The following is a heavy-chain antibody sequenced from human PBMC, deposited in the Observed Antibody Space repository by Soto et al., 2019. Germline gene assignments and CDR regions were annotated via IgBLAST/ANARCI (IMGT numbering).Heavy chain of an antibody. D-gene: IGHD1-1*01. J-gene: IGHJ4*02. CDR1: GYTFSSFI. CDR3: ARDWGGQLGIDC. Sequence: VQLVQSEAEVKKPGASVKVSCKTSGYTFSSFIITWVRQAPGQGIEWVGRIRVQNGDTRYAQRIQGRVSMTTDTSTSTAYMELRGLTSDDTAVYYCARDWGGQLGIDCWGQGTLVTVSS. CDR2: IRVQNGDT. V-gene: IGHV1-18*01.